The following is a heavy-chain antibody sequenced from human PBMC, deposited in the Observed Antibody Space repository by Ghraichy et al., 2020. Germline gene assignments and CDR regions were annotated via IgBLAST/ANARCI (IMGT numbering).Heavy chain of an antibody. J-gene: IGHJ6*02. CDR3: AREFTTCSDTNCYAYGMDV. V-gene: IGHV1-18*01. D-gene: IGHD2-15*01. CDR1: GYTFTKYG. CDR2: ISGFHGNT. Sequence: ASVKVSCKASGYTFTKYGISWVRQVPGQGPEWIGWISGFHGNTNYVQKFQGRVSMTTDTFTTTAFMELRSLRSDDTAVYYCAREFTTCSDTNCYAYGMDVWGQGTTVTVSS.